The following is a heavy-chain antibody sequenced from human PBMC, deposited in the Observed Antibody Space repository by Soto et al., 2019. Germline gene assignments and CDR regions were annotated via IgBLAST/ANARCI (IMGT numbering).Heavy chain of an antibody. CDR3: TRGADGFDY. D-gene: IGHD3-16*01. CDR1: GFTFSSYD. Sequence: PGGSLRLSCAAAGFTFSSYDFHWVRQATGKGLEWVSGIGTAGDTYYAGYVKGRFIMSRENAKNPLYLQMNSLRAGDTAVYYCTRGADGFDYWGQGTLVTVSS. V-gene: IGHV3-13*01. J-gene: IGHJ4*02. CDR2: IGTAGDT.